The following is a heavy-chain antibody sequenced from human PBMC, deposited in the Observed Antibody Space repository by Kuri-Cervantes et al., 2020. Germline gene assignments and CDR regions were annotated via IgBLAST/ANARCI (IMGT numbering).Heavy chain of an antibody. CDR3: ARVGREYEVWGSYRYSFDAFDI. CDR1: GGSISSYY. V-gene: IGHV4-59*01. CDR2: IDYSGST. J-gene: IGHJ3*02. Sequence: SETLSLTCTVSGGSISSYYWSWIRQPPGKGLEWIGYIDYSGSTNYNPSLKSRVTISVDTSKNQFSLKLSSVTAADTAGYYCARVGREYEVWGSYRYSFDAFDIWGQGTMVTVSS. D-gene: IGHD3-16*02.